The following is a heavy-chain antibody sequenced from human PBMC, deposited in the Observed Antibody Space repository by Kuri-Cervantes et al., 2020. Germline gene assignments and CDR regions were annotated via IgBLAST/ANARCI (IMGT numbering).Heavy chain of an antibody. CDR2: INRSGST. J-gene: IGHJ4*02. CDR3: ARGSSTWNHSFDC. V-gene: IGHV4-34*01. Sequence: GSLRLSCAVYGGSFSGYYWSWIRQPPGKGLEWIGEINRSGSTNYNPSLRSRVTMSIDTSQNQLSLDLYSVTAADTAVYYCARGSSTWNHSFDCWGQGALVTVSS. CDR1: GGSFSGYY. D-gene: IGHD6-13*01.